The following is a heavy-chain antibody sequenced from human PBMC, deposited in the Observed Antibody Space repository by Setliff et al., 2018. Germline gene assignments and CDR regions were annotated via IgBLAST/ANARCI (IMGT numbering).Heavy chain of an antibody. V-gene: IGHV4-34*01. CDR1: GGSFSGYY. D-gene: IGHD1-26*01. CDR2: INHSGSS. Sequence: SETLSLTCAVYGGSFSGYYWTWIRQPPGKGLEWIGEINHSGSSNYNPSLKSRVTISVDTSKHQFSLNLSSVTAADTAVYYCARGPRYSGSYYVNYWGQGTLVTVSS. J-gene: IGHJ4*02. CDR3: ARGPRYSGSYYVNY.